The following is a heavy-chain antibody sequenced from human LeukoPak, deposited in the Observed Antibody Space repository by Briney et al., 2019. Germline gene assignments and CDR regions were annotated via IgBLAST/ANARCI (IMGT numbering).Heavy chain of an antibody. D-gene: IGHD2-15*01. CDR3: ARLVGGRPRPNSNRFDY. Sequence: GSLRLSCAASGFTFSSYAMSWIRQPPGKGLEWIGEINHSGSTNYNPSLKSRVTISVDTSKNQFSLKLSSVTAADTAVYYCARLVGGRPRPNSNRFDYWGQGTLVTVSS. J-gene: IGHJ4*02. V-gene: IGHV4-34*01. CDR2: INHSGST. CDR1: GFTFSSYA.